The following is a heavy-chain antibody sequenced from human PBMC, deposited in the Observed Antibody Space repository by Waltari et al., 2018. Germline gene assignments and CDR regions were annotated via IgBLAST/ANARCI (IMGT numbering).Heavy chain of an antibody. CDR2: FDHEDGET. Sequence: QVQLVQSGAEVKKPGASVKVSCKVSGYTLTELSMHWVRQAPGKGLEWRGGFDHEDGETIYAQKFQGRVTMTEDTSTDTAYMELSSLRSEDTAVYYCATDEGQLGKFDYWGQGTLVTVSS. J-gene: IGHJ4*02. CDR3: ATDEGQLGKFDY. D-gene: IGHD6-13*01. CDR1: GYTLTELS. V-gene: IGHV1-24*01.